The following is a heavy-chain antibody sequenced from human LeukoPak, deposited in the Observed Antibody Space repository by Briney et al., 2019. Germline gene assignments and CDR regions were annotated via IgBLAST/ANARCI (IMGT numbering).Heavy chain of an antibody. CDR1: GFTVSNSY. Sequence: GGSLRPSCAASGFTVSNSYMSWVRQAPGKGLEWVSVIYSGGSTYYADSVKGRFTISRDNSKNTVYLQMSSLRAEDTAVYYCARAPGYYSPFEYWGQGTLVTVSS. V-gene: IGHV3-53*01. CDR2: IYSGGST. J-gene: IGHJ4*02. CDR3: ARAPGYYSPFEY. D-gene: IGHD3-22*01.